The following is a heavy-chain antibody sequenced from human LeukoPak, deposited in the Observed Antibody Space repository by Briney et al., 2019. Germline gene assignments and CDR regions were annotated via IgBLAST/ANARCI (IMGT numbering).Heavy chain of an antibody. CDR3: ARSAAMVDYYYYGMDV. V-gene: IGHV4-59*08. Sequence: SETLSLTCAVYGGSFSGYYWSWIRQPPGKGLEWIGYIYYSGSTNYNPSLKSRVTISVDTSKNQFSLKLSSVTAADTAVYYCARSAAMVDYYYYGMDVWGQGTTVTVSS. J-gene: IGHJ6*02. CDR2: IYYSGST. CDR1: GGSFSGYY. D-gene: IGHD5-18*01.